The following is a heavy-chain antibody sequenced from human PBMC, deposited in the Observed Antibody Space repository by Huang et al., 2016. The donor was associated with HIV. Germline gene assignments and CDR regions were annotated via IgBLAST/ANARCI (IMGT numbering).Heavy chain of an antibody. D-gene: IGHD6-19*01. V-gene: IGHV4-59*02. CDR1: GDSVSSHY. CDR3: VRDQGRLAVGGIDNWFDP. Sequence: QVRLQESGPGLVKPSETLSLSCTVSGDSVSSHYWGWIRHPPGKGLGWIGTVDDSGTTKNNPRLKSRITISVDTSKNGFSLNITSVSAADTAMYFCVRDQGRLAVGGIDNWFDPWGQGALVTVSS. CDR2: VDDSGTT. J-gene: IGHJ5*02.